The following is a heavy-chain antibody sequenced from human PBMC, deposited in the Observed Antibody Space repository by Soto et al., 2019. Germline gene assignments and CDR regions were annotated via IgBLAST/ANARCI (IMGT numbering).Heavy chain of an antibody. V-gene: IGHV1-69*13. CDR3: ARDPGGYSSSSFYYYGMDV. CDR1: GGTFSSYA. D-gene: IGHD6-6*01. CDR2: IIPIFGTA. Sequence: SVKVSCKASGGTFSSYAISWVRQAPGQGLEWMGGIIPIFGTANHAQKFQGRVTITADESTSTAYMELSSLRSEDTAVYYCARDPGGYSSSSFYYYGMDVWGQGTTVTVSS. J-gene: IGHJ6*02.